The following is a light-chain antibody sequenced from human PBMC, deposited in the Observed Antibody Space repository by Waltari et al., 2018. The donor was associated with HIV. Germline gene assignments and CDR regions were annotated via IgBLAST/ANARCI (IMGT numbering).Light chain of an antibody. CDR2: RAS. J-gene: IGKJ2*01. CDR3: QQYYSTPRYT. V-gene: IGKV4-1*01. Sequence: DIVMTQSPDSLAVSLGERATINCKSSQSVFYSSNNKNSLAWYQQKPGQPPKLLIYRASTRESGFPDRFSGSGSGTDFTLTISSLQAEDVAVYYCQQYYSTPRYTFGQGTKLEIK. CDR1: QSVFYSSNNKNS.